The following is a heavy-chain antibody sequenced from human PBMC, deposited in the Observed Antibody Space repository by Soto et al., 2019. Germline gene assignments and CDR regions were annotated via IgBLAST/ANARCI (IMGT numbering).Heavy chain of an antibody. CDR1: GFSLTSNEMR. D-gene: IGHD1-1*01. CDR3: ARTTNTGTDY. V-gene: IGHV2-70*04. J-gene: IGHJ4*02. CDR2: IDWDGEK. Sequence: SGPTLVNPTQTLTLTCTFSGFSLTSNEMRVTWIRQPPGKALEWLARIDWDGEKFYSSSLRTRLTISKDSSKNQVVLTMTNMDPVDTATYYCARTTNTGTDYWGQGTLVTVSS.